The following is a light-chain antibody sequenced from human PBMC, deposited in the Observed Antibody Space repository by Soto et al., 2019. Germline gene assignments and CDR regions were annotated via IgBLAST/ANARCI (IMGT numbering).Light chain of an antibody. Sequence: IQMTQSPSSLSASVGDRVTITCQASQDIKNYLIWYQQKPGKAPKLLIYDASTLGTGVSSRFSGSGSGTHFTLTISSLQPEDIATYYCQQFDSVPCTFGKGTKLEIK. V-gene: IGKV1-33*01. J-gene: IGKJ2*02. CDR3: QQFDSVPCT. CDR2: DAS. CDR1: QDIKNY.